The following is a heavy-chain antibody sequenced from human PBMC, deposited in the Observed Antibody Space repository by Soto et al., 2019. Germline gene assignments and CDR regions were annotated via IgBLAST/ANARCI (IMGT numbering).Heavy chain of an antibody. CDR1: GFTFSSYG. D-gene: IGHD6-19*01. CDR2: ISYDGSNK. CDR3: AKDSARGWDDYFDY. J-gene: IGHJ4*02. V-gene: IGHV3-30*18. Sequence: ESGGGVVQPGRSLRLSCAASGFTFSSYGMHWVRQAPGKGLEWVAVISYDGSNKYYADSVKGRFTISRDNSKNTLYLQMNSLRAEDTAVYYCAKDSARGWDDYFDYWGQGTLVTVSS.